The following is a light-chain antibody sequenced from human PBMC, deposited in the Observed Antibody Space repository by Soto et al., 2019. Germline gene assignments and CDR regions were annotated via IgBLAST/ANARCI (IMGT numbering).Light chain of an antibody. CDR2: TAS. CDR1: QPISDY. CDR3: QQSYTTPRT. V-gene: IGKV1-39*01. J-gene: IGKJ1*01. Sequence: DIQMTQSPSSLSASVGDRVTITCRTSQPISDYLNWYQQKPGKAPSLLIYTASNLQTGVPSRFSGSGSGTHFTLTISSLQPEDFATYYCQQSYTTPRTFGQGTKVEIK.